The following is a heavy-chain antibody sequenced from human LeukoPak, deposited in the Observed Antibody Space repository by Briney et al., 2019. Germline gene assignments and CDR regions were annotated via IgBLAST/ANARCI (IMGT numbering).Heavy chain of an antibody. CDR3: ARGRRFLEWLPDY. D-gene: IGHD3-3*01. J-gene: IGHJ4*02. CDR1: GFTFSSYS. V-gene: IGHV3-48*04. Sequence: GGSLRLSCAASGFTFSSYSMNWVRQAPGKGLEWVSCISSSSSTIYYADSVKGRFTISRDNAKNSLYLQMNSLRAEDTAVYYCARGRRFLEWLPDYWGQGTLVTVSS. CDR2: ISSSSSTI.